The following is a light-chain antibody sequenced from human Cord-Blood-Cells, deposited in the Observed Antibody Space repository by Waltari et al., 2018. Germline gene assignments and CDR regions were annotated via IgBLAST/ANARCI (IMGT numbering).Light chain of an antibody. CDR2: EVS. V-gene: IGLV2-8*01. J-gene: IGLJ2*01. CDR1: ISDVGGYNY. CDR3: SSYAGSNNLV. Sequence: QSALTQPPSASGSPGQSVTIPCTGTISDVGGYNYVSWYQQHPGKAPKLMIYEVSKRPSGVPDRFSGSKSGNTASLTVSGLQAEDEADYYCSSYAGSNNLVFGGGTKLTVL.